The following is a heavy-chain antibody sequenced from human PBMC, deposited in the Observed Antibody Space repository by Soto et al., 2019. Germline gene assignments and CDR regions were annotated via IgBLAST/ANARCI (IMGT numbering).Heavy chain of an antibody. D-gene: IGHD3-22*01. Sequence: QVQLVESGGGLVKPGGSLRLSCAASGFTFSDYYMSWIRQAPGKGLEWVSYISSSGSTIYYADPVKGRFTISRDNAKNSLYLQMSSLRAEDTAVYYCARLDGNSYASSGYYYYYYGMDVWGQGTTVTVSS. CDR2: ISSSGSTI. J-gene: IGHJ6*02. V-gene: IGHV3-11*01. CDR3: ARLDGNSYASSGYYYYYYGMDV. CDR1: GFTFSDYY.